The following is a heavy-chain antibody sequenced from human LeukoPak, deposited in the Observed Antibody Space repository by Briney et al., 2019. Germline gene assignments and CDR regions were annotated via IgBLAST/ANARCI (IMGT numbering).Heavy chain of an antibody. V-gene: IGHV4-38-2*01. Sequence: PSETLSLTCDVSGYSISSGYYWGWIRQPPGKGLEWIGSVHHSGNAFYTPSRKGRVTISVDTSKNQFSLKLTSVTAADTAVYYCARQWGRYVFWSGLGHDYWGQGTLVTVSS. CDR3: ARQWGRYVFWSGLGHDY. D-gene: IGHD3-3*01. J-gene: IGHJ4*02. CDR2: VHHSGNA. CDR1: GYSISSGYY.